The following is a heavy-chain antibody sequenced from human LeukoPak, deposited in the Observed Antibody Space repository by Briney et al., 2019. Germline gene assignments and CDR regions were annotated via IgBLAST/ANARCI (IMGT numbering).Heavy chain of an antibody. CDR1: GGSFSGYY. CDR3: ARHESIFGVVMPQPFDY. CDR2: IYYSGST. D-gene: IGHD3-3*01. V-gene: IGHV4-39*01. Sequence: PSETLSLTCAVYGGSFSGYYWGWIRQPPGKGLEWIGSIYYSGSTYYNPSLKSRVTISVDTSKNQFSLKLSSVTAADTAVYYCARHESIFGVVMPQPFDYWGQGTLVTVSS. J-gene: IGHJ4*02.